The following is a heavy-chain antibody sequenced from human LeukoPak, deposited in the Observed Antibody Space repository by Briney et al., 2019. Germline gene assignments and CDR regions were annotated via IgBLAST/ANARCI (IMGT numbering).Heavy chain of an antibody. J-gene: IGHJ4*02. CDR3: ARDRVAMAGKAYFDY. D-gene: IGHD6-19*01. V-gene: IGHV3-74*01. Sequence: PGGSLRLSCAASGFTFSNYWMHWVRQAPGKGLVWVSRINNDGSSTISADSVKGRFTISRDNAKSTLYMQMSSLRAEDTPFYYCARDRVAMAGKAYFDYWGQGTLVTVCS. CDR2: INNDGSST. CDR1: GFTFSNYW.